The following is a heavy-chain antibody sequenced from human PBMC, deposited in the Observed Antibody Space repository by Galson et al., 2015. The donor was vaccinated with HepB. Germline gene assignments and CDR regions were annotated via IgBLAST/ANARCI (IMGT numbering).Heavy chain of an antibody. V-gene: IGHV3-74*01. D-gene: IGHD6-19*01. J-gene: IGHJ4*02. CDR2: INGDGDTT. CDR3: AKDPYLYSALAGTMAGFDY. CDR1: GFTFSNYW. Sequence: SLRLSCAASGFTFSNYWMHWVRQAPGKGLVWVSHINGDGDTTNYADSVKGRFTISRDNAKNTLYLQMNSLRAEDTAVYYCAKDPYLYSALAGTMAGFDYWGQGTLVTVSS.